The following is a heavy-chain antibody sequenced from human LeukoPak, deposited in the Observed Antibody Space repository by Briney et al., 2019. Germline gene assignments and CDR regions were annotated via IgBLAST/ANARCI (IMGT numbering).Heavy chain of an antibody. CDR2: ISASSSYI. CDR1: GFSFSTYW. V-gene: IGHV3-21*01. D-gene: IGHD2-2*01. Sequence: PGGSLRLSCAASGFSFSTYWMHWVRQAPGKGLEWVSSISASSSYIYYADSVKGRFTISRDNAKNSLYLQMNSLRAEDTAVYYCARDVIVDYCSSSSCYWGLKAAGGWFDPWGQGTLVTVSS. J-gene: IGHJ5*02. CDR3: ARDVIVDYCSSSSCYWGLKAAGGWFDP.